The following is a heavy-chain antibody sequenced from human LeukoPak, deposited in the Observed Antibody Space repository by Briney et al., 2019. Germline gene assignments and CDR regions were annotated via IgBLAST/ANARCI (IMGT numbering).Heavy chain of an antibody. D-gene: IGHD6-19*01. CDR3: ARPGSGWYWDY. Sequence: GESLKISCKGSGYSFTSYWIGWVRQMPGKGLEWMGIIYPGDSDTRYSPSFHGQVTISADKSISTAYPQGNSLKGSDTAMYYCARPGSGWYWDYWGQGTLVTVSS. V-gene: IGHV5-51*01. CDR2: IYPGDSDT. CDR1: GYSFTSYW. J-gene: IGHJ4*02.